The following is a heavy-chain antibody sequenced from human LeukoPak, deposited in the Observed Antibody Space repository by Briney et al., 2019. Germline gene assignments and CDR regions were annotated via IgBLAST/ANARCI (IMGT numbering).Heavy chain of an antibody. D-gene: IGHD3-22*01. V-gene: IGHV3-66*02. CDR1: GLTVSDNY. J-gene: IGHJ4*02. CDR2: IYAGGST. CDR3: ARDRSYDSSGYPFDF. Sequence: GGSLRLSCAASGLTVSDNYMTWVRQAPGKGLERVSVIYAGGSTFYADSVKGRFTISRDNSENTVYLQMNSLRAEDTAVYYCARDRSYDSSGYPFDFWGQGTLVTVSS.